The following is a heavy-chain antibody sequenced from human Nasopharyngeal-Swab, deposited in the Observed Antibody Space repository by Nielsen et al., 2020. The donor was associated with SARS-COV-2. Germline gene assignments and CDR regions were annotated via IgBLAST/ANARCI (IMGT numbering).Heavy chain of an antibody. CDR3: AREILWFGERYFDP. J-gene: IGHJ5*02. Sequence: GESLKISCAASGFTFSSYWMSWVRQAPGKGLEWVANIKQDGSEKYYADSVKGRFTISRDNAKNSLYLQMNSLRAEDTAVYYCAREILWFGERYFDPWGQGTLVTVSS. D-gene: IGHD3-10*01. CDR1: GFTFSSYW. CDR2: IKQDGSEK. V-gene: IGHV3-7*01.